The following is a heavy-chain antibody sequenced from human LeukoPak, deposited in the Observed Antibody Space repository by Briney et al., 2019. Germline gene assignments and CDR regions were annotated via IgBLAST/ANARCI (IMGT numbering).Heavy chain of an antibody. D-gene: IGHD2-2*01. Sequence: ASVKVSCKASGGTFSSYAISWVQQAPGQGLEWMGGIIPIFGTANYAQKFQGRVTITTDESTSTAYMELSSLRSEDTAVYYCARYCSSTSCYLIWGQGTLVTVSS. CDR3: ARYCSSTSCYLI. CDR1: GGTFSSYA. CDR2: IIPIFGTA. V-gene: IGHV1-69*05. J-gene: IGHJ4*02.